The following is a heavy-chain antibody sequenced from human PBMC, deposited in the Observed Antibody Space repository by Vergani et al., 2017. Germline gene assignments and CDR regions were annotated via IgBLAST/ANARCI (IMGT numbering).Heavy chain of an antibody. J-gene: IGHJ4*02. CDR2: IIPILGIA. V-gene: IGHV1-69*04. D-gene: IGHD5-18*01. CDR1: GGTFSSYA. Sequence: QVQLVQSGAEVKKPGSSVKVSCKASGGTFSSYAISWVRQAPGQGLEWMGRIIPILGIANYAQKFQGRVTMTRDTSISTAYMELSRLRSDDTAVYYCARGGYSYGLDYWGQGTLVTVSS. CDR3: ARGGYSYGLDY.